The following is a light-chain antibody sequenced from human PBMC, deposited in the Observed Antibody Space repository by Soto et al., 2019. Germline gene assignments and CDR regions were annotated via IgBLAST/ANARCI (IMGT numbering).Light chain of an antibody. CDR2: SAS. J-gene: IGKJ1*01. CDR3: QQLNSYPQT. CDR1: HGISSY. Sequence: DIQMTQSPGSLSASVGDRVTITCRASHGISSYLAWYQQKPGQAPKLLIYSASTLHSGVPSRFSGSGSGTDFTLTISSLQPEDFATYYCQQLNSYPQTFGQGTKVDIK. V-gene: IGKV1-9*01.